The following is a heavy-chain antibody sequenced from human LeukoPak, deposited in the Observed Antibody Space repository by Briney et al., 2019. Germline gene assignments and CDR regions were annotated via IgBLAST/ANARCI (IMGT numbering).Heavy chain of an antibody. CDR1: GGSISSYY. V-gene: IGHV4-59*01. D-gene: IGHD3-3*01. J-gene: IGHJ3*02. Sequence: SETLSLTCTVSGGSISSYYWSWIRQPPGKGLEWIGYIYYSGSTNYNPSLKSRVTISVDTSKNQFSLKLSSVTAADTAVYYCARVGVEFLDAFDIWGQGTMVTDSS. CDR2: IYYSGST. CDR3: ARVGVEFLDAFDI.